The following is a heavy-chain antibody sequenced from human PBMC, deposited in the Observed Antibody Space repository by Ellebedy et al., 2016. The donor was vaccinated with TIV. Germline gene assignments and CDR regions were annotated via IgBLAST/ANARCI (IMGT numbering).Heavy chain of an antibody. V-gene: IGHV3-21*04. CDR1: GFTFSSYS. J-gene: IGHJ4*01. CDR2: ISSSTNFI. Sequence: GESLKISCAASGFTFSSYSMNWVRQAPGKGLEWVSSISSSTNFIYYADSVKGRFTIARDNSNNTLYLQMNSLRAEDTAVYYCARGRGSGWYLYPVDYWGHGTQVTVSS. CDR3: ARGRGSGWYLYPVDY. D-gene: IGHD6-13*01.